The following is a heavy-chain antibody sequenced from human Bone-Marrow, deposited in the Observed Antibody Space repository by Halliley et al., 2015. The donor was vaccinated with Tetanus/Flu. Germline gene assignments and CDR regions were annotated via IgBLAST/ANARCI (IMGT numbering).Heavy chain of an antibody. J-gene: IGHJ4*02. V-gene: IGHV3-66*01. CDR3: ARDANGGGSCFYN. CDR2: MYAGGGK. D-gene: IGHD2-15*01. Sequence: LGWVSVMYAGGGKYYGDSVKGRFIIARDNSENTVHLQMNNLRAEDSGIYFCARDANGGGSCFYNWGQGTLVTVSS.